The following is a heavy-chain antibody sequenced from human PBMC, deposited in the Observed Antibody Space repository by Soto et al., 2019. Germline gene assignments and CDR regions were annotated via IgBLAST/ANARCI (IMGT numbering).Heavy chain of an antibody. J-gene: IGHJ4*02. V-gene: IGHV1-8*01. CDR1: GYSFTSLD. D-gene: IGHD3-10*01. Sequence: ASVKVSCKASGYSFTSLDINWVRQTAGQGLEWMGWMQPSTGRTGYAQKFQGRVTMTRDTSINTAYMELTTLTSDDTAFYYCARGVSAGVDYWGQGTMVTVST. CDR3: ARGVSAGVDY. CDR2: MQPSTGRT.